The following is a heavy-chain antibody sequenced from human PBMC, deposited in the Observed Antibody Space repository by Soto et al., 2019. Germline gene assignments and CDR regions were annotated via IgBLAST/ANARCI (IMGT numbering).Heavy chain of an antibody. CDR2: ISWNSGSI. CDR1: GFTFDDYA. D-gene: IGHD3-16*01. V-gene: IGHV3-9*01. Sequence: EVQLVESGGGLVQPGRSLRLSCAASGFTFDDYAMHWVRQAPGKGLEWVSGISWNSGSIGYADSVKGRFTISRDNAKNSLYLQMNSLRAEDTALYYCAKGGGPFYYYYYMDVWGKGTTVTVSS. J-gene: IGHJ6*03. CDR3: AKGGGPFYYYYYMDV.